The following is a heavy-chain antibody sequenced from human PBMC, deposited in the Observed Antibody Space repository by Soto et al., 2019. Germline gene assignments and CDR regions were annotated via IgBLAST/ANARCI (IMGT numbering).Heavy chain of an antibody. Sequence: ASVKVSCKASGYTFTSHAMHWVRQAPGQRLEWMGWINAGNGNTKYSQKFQGRVTITRDTSASTAYMELSSLRSEDTAVYYCATPYDYVWGSYRYDGMDVWGQGTTVTV. CDR2: INAGNGNT. J-gene: IGHJ6*02. CDR1: GYTFTSHA. D-gene: IGHD3-16*02. V-gene: IGHV1-3*01. CDR3: ATPYDYVWGSYRYDGMDV.